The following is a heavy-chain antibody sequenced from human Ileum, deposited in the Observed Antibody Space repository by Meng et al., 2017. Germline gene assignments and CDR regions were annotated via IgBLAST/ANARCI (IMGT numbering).Heavy chain of an antibody. CDR3: ARSSTSPASYFFDY. V-gene: IGHV4-61*01. Sequence: QGQLQESGPRLGRPSETLSLACTVSGGSVSSGSYYWSWIRQSPGKGLEWIGHIYYSGSTNYNPSLKSRVTISVDMSKNQFSLKLNSVTAADTAIYFCARSSTSPASYFFDYWGQGTLVTVSS. J-gene: IGHJ4*02. D-gene: IGHD6-6*01. CDR1: GGSVSSGSYY. CDR2: IYYSGST.